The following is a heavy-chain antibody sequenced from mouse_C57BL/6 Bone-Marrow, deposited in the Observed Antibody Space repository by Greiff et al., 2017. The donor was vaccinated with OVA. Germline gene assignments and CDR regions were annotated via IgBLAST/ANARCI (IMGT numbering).Heavy chain of an antibody. CDR1: GYAFSSSW. Sequence: QVQLQQSGPELVKPGASVKISCKASGYAFSSSWMNWVKQRPGKGLEWIGRIYPGDGDTNYNGKFKGKATLTADKSSSTAYMQLSSLTSEDSAVYFCARRDSNSLYAMDYWGQGTSVTVSS. CDR2: IYPGDGDT. D-gene: IGHD2-5*01. CDR3: ARRDSNSLYAMDY. J-gene: IGHJ4*01. V-gene: IGHV1-82*01.